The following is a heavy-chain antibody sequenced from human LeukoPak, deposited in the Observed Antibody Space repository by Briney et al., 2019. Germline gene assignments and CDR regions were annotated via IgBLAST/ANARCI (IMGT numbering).Heavy chain of an antibody. CDR2: IYYSGST. V-gene: IGHV4-39*07. CDR1: GGSISSSSYY. CDR3: ARDRTKGVVVSNYYGMDV. Sequence: SETLSLTCTASGGSISSSSYYWGWIRQPPGKGLEWIGSIYYSGSTYYNPSLKSRVTISVDTSKNQFSLKLSSVTAADTAVYYCARDRTKGVVVSNYYGMDVWGHGTTVTVSS. J-gene: IGHJ6*02. D-gene: IGHD3-22*01.